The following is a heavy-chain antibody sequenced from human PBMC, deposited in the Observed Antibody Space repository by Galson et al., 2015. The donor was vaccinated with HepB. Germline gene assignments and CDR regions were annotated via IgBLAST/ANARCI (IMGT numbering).Heavy chain of an antibody. Sequence: SLRLSCAASGFTFSSYAMHWVRQAPGKGLEYVSAISSNGGSTYYADSVKGRFTISRDNSKNTLYLQMSSLRAEDTAVYYCVKDGREGATTRGVYWYFDLWGRGTLVTVSS. CDR2: ISSNGGST. CDR3: VKDGREGATTRGVYWYFDL. J-gene: IGHJ2*01. V-gene: IGHV3-64D*06. D-gene: IGHD1-26*01. CDR1: GFTFSSYA.